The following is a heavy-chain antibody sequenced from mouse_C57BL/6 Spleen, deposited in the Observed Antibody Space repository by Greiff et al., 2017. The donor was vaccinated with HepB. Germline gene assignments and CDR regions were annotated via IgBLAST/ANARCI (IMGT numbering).Heavy chain of an antibody. CDR3: ARGVNYYAMDY. D-gene: IGHD2-5*01. CDR2: ISDGGSYT. V-gene: IGHV5-4*01. Sequence: EVQVVESGGGLVKPGGSLKLSCAASGFTFSSYAMSWVRQTPEKRLEWVATISDGGSYTYYPDNVKGRFTISRDNAKNNLYLQMSHLKSEDTAMYYCARGVNYYAMDYWGQGTSVTVSS. CDR1: GFTFSSYA. J-gene: IGHJ4*01.